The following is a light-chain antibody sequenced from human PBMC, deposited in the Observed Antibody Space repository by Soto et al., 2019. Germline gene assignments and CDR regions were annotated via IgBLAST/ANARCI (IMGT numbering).Light chain of an antibody. V-gene: IGLV1-51*01. CDR3: GTWDSSLSAVV. CDR2: DNN. J-gene: IGLJ2*01. CDR1: SSKIGNNY. Sequence: QSVLPQPPSVSAAPGQKVTISCSGRSSKIGNNYVSWYQQLPGTAPKLLIYDNNKRPSGIPDLFSGSKSGTSATLGITGLQTGDEADYYCGTWDSSLSAVVFGGGTKLTVL.